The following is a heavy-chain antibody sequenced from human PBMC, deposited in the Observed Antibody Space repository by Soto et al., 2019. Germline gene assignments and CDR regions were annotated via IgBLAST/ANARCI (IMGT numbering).Heavy chain of an antibody. Sequence: ASVKVSCKASGYTFTGYYMHWVRQAPGQGLEWMGWINPNSGGTNYAQKFQGRVTMTTDTSTSTAYMELRSLRSDDTAVYYCARGVGIFGVVSNWFDPWGQGTLVTVSS. CDR2: INPNSGGT. V-gene: IGHV1-2*02. CDR3: ARGVGIFGVVSNWFDP. D-gene: IGHD3-3*01. J-gene: IGHJ5*02. CDR1: GYTFTGYY.